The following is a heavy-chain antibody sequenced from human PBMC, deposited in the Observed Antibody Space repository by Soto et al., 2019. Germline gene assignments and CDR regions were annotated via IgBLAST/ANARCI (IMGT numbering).Heavy chain of an antibody. CDR2: VYYTGST. D-gene: IGHD1-1*01. V-gene: IGHV4-39*01. CDR3: ARGPTSSDY. CDR1: GGSINTSTYY. J-gene: IGHJ4*02. Sequence: PSETLSLTCTVSGGSINTSTYYWGWIRQPPGKGLEWIGSVYYTGSTYYNPSLKSRVTISVDRSKNQFSLNLSSVTAADTAVYYCARGPTSSDYWGQGTLVTVSS.